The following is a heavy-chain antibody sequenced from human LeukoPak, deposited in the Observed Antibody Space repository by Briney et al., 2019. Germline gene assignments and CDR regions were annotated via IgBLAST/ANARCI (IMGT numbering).Heavy chain of an antibody. J-gene: IGHJ5*02. CDR1: DYNFPSYS. CDR3: ARARLAVHGTVWLDP. V-gene: IGHV1-18*01. CDR2: ISAYNDNT. Sequence: ASVKVSCKTSDYNFPSYSFGWVRQAPGQGLEWMGWISAYNDNTQYAQKFQDRVTMTTDRSASTAYTELRSLRSDDTAIYYCARARLAVHGTVWLDPWRQGTLVTVSS. D-gene: IGHD6-19*01.